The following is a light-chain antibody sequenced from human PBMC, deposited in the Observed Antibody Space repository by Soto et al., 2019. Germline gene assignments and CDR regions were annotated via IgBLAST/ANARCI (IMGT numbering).Light chain of an antibody. CDR2: DVS. J-gene: IGLJ1*01. CDR1: SSDVGGYNY. Sequence: QSALTQPVSVSGSPGQSITISCTGTSSDVGGYNYVSWYQQHPGKAPKLMIYDVSNRASGASNRFSGSKSGNTASLTISGLQAEDEADYYCSSYTSSSIDVFGTGTKLTVL. CDR3: SSYTSSSIDV. V-gene: IGLV2-14*01.